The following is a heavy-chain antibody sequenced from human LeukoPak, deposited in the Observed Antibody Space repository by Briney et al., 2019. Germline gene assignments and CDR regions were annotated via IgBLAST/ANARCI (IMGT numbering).Heavy chain of an antibody. Sequence: GGSLRLSCAASGFTFNIYGMSWVRQAPGKGLEWVSAISGSGGSTYYADSVKGRFTISRDNSKNTLYLQMNSLRAEDTAVYYCAKDVLLWFGEGNYFDYWGQGTLVTVSS. D-gene: IGHD3-10*01. CDR3: AKDVLLWFGEGNYFDY. CDR1: GFTFNIYG. CDR2: ISGSGGST. V-gene: IGHV3-23*01. J-gene: IGHJ4*02.